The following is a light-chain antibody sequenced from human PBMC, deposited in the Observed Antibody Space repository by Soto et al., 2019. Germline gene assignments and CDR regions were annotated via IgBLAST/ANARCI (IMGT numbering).Light chain of an antibody. CDR2: SNN. Sequence: QSVLTQPPSASGTPGQRVTISCSGSSSNIGSNYVYWYQQLPGTAPKLLISSNNQRPSGVPDRFSGSKSGTSASLAISGLRSEDEADYYCTAWDDSLSGYVFGTGTKVTAL. J-gene: IGLJ1*01. CDR3: TAWDDSLSGYV. V-gene: IGLV1-47*02. CDR1: SSNIGSNY.